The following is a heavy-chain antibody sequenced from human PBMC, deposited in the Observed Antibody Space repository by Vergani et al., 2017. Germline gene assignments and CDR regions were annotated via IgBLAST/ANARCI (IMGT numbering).Heavy chain of an antibody. V-gene: IGHV3-74*01. Sequence: EVQLVESGGGLVQPGGSLRLSCAASGFTFSSYWMHWVRHAPGKGLVWVSRINSDGSSTSYADSVKGRFTISRDNAKNTLYLQMNSLRAEDTAVYYCARVGHSYGYENHYVDYGGQGTLVTVSS. J-gene: IGHJ4*02. CDR3: ARVGHSYGYENHYVDY. CDR2: INSDGSST. CDR1: GFTFSSYW. D-gene: IGHD5-18*01.